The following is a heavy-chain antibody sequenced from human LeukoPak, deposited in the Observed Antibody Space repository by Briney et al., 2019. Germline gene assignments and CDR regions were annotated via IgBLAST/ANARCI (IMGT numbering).Heavy chain of an antibody. CDR2: ISGSGGST. D-gene: IGHD3-22*01. CDR3: AKDSSGPSGYYYYGMDV. V-gene: IGHV3-23*01. Sequence: GGSLRLSCAASGFTFSSYAMSGVRQAPGKGLEWVSAISGSGGSTYYADSVKGRFTISRDNTKNTLYLQMNSLRAEDTAVYYCAKDSSGPSGYYYYGMDVWGQGTTVTVSS. J-gene: IGHJ6*02. CDR1: GFTFSSYA.